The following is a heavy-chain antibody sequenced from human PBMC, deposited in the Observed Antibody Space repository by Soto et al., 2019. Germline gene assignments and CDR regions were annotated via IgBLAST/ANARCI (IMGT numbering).Heavy chain of an antibody. CDR3: AKALGYCSGGSCYSDY. CDR1: GFTFSSYA. J-gene: IGHJ4*02. CDR2: VGGSGGST. V-gene: IGHV3-23*01. Sequence: GGSLRLSCAASGFTFSSYAMSWVRQAPGKGLEWVSAVGGSGGSTYYADSVKGRFTISRDNSKNTMYLRMNSLRAEDTAIYYCAKALGYCSGGSCYSDYWGQGTLVTVSS. D-gene: IGHD2-15*01.